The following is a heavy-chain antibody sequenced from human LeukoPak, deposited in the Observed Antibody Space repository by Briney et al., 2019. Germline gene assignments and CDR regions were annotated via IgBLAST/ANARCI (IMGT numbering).Heavy chain of an antibody. D-gene: IGHD3-22*01. V-gene: IGHV3-11*04. CDR2: ISSSGKDI. CDR3: ARDLGDSSGYPDY. Sequence: PGGSLRLSCAASGFTFSDFYMSWVRQTPGQGLEWLTYISSSGKDISYADSVKGRFTVSRDNAKNSLFLQMSSLRAEDTAVYYCARDLGDSSGYPDYWGQGTLVTVSS. CDR1: GFTFSDFY. J-gene: IGHJ4*02.